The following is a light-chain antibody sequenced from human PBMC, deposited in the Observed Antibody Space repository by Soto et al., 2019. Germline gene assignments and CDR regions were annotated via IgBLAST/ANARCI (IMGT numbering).Light chain of an antibody. CDR2: KGT. CDR3: CSSAPESTYV. J-gene: IGLJ1*01. V-gene: IGLV2-23*01. Sequence: QSALAQPVSVSGSPGQSITISCTGTSDDVGAYNSVSWYQQLPHKAPQVILYKGTQRPSGVSSRFSGSTSGNAASLTISGLQADDEADYFCCSSAPESTYVFGTGTKLTVL. CDR1: SDDVGAYNS.